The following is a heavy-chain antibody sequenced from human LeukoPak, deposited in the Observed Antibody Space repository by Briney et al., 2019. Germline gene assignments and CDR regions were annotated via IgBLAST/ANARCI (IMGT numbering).Heavy chain of an antibody. CDR2: IGSTSTFI. D-gene: IGHD2-21*01. J-gene: IGHJ4*02. Sequence: GGSLRLSCMASRFTFSDYSMNWVRQAPGKGLEWVSAIGSTSTFISYADSVRGRFTISRDNAENSLYLQMNSLRAEDTAIYFCARERSVVADYWGQGTLVTVS. V-gene: IGHV3-21*01. CDR1: RFTFSDYS. CDR3: ARERSVVADY.